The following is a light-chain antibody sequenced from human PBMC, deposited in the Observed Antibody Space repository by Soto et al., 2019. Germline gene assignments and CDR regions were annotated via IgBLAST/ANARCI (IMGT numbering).Light chain of an antibody. CDR3: QQFYYYAHT. Sequence: DIQMTQSPSSLSASVGDRVTLTCRAIHTIATYLNWYQQKAGKVPEVLIYGASTLQVGVPSRFTGSGYGTDFTLTINNVQPEDFATYYCQQFYYYAHTFGQGTKLEVK. CDR1: HTIATY. CDR2: GAS. J-gene: IGKJ2*01. V-gene: IGKV1-39*01.